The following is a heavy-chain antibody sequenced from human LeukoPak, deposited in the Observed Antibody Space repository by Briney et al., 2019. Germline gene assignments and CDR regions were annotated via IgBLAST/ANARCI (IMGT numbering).Heavy chain of an antibody. J-gene: IGHJ5*02. CDR3: ARGVSDYYGSGSYYNWFDP. CDR1: GGSISSSSYY. Sequence: PSETLSLTCTVSGGSISSSSYYWGWIRQPAGKGLEWIGRIYTSGSTNYNPSLKSRVTISVDTSKNQFSLKLSSVTAADTAVYYCARGVSDYYGSGSYYNWFDPWGQGTLVTVSS. D-gene: IGHD3-10*01. V-gene: IGHV4-61*02. CDR2: IYTSGST.